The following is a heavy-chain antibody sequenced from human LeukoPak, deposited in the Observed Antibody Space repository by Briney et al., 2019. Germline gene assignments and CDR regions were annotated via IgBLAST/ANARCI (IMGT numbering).Heavy chain of an antibody. Sequence: GGSLRLSCAASGFTFSSHWIHWVRQAPGKGLVWVSGINRDGSSTSYADSVKGRFTISRDNAMNTLYLQMNSLRAEDAAVYYCARGSGNEPFNYWGQGTLVTVS. J-gene: IGHJ4*02. CDR1: GFTFSSHW. V-gene: IGHV3-74*01. D-gene: IGHD3-3*01. CDR3: ARGSGNEPFNY. CDR2: INRDGSST.